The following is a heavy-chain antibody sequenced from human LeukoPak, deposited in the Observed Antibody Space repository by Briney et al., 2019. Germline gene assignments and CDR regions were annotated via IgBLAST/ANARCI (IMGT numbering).Heavy chain of an antibody. Sequence: PGWSLRLSFASSGCTFSSYAMSGVRQARWKGRDWVSLISDRGGNAYNADSVKSRLTISRDNYKNTLYLQMKSMRAEDTAVYYCAKEEIPFGGVIVKHFQHWGQGTLVTVSS. CDR3: AKEEIPFGGVIVKHFQH. CDR2: ISDRGGNA. D-gene: IGHD3-16*02. CDR1: GCTFSSYA. J-gene: IGHJ1*01. V-gene: IGHV3-23*01.